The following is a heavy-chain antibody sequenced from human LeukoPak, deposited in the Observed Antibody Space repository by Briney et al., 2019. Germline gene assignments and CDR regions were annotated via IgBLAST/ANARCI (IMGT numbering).Heavy chain of an antibody. CDR3: ASLLSSSWYLESY. V-gene: IGHV3-48*01. J-gene: IGHJ4*02. Sequence: SGGSLRLSCAASGFTFSSYSMNWVRQAPGKGLEWVSYISSSSSTIYYADSVKGRFTISRDNAKNSLYLQMNSLRAEDTAVYYCASLLSSSWYLESYWGQGTLVTVSS. CDR2: ISSSSSTI. CDR1: GFTFSSYS. D-gene: IGHD6-13*01.